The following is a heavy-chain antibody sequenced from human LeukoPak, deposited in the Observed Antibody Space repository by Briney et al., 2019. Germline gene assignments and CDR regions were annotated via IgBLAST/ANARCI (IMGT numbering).Heavy chain of an antibody. CDR1: GFTFSNYD. J-gene: IGHJ4*02. Sequence: PGRSLRLSCAASGFTFSNYDTHWVRQAPGKGLEWVAVISYDGTNKYYADSVKGRFTISRDNSKSTLYLQMNSLRAEDTAVYYCAKENDFVYWGQRWLLSVSS. CDR3: AKENDFVY. CDR2: ISYDGTNK. V-gene: IGHV3-30*18. D-gene: IGHD3-3*01.